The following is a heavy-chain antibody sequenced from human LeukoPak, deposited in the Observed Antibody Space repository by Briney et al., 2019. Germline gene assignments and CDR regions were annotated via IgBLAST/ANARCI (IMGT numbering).Heavy chain of an antibody. CDR1: GFTFSNAW. D-gene: IGHD2-2*01. CDR2: IKSKTDGGTT. CDR3: ARVDGTSLLIDY. Sequence: GGSLRLSCAASGFTFSNAWMSWVRQAPGKGLEWVGRIKSKTDGGTTDYAAPVKGRFTISRDDSKNTLYLQMNSLKTEDTAVYYCARVDGTSLLIDYWGQGTLVTVSS. V-gene: IGHV3-15*01. J-gene: IGHJ4*02.